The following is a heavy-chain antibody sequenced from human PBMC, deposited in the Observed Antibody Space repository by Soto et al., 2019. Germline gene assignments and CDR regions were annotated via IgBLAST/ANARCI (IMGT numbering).Heavy chain of an antibody. CDR2: MNPNSGNT. J-gene: IGHJ6*03. Sequence: ASVKVSCKASGYTFTSYDINWVRQATGQGLEWMGWMNPNSGNTGYAQKFQGRVTMTRNTSISTAYMELSSLRSEDTAVYYCARGRLEYDILTGYTHYYYYMDVWGKGTTVTVSS. CDR3: ARGRLEYDILTGYTHYYYYMDV. D-gene: IGHD3-9*01. CDR1: GYTFTSYD. V-gene: IGHV1-8*01.